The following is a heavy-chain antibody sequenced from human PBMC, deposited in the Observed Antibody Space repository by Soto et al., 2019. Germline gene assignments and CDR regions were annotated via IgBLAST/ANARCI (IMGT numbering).Heavy chain of an antibody. CDR1: GGTFSSYA. J-gene: IGHJ4*02. CDR2: IIPIFGTA. D-gene: IGHD6-19*01. V-gene: IGHV1-69*06. Sequence: QVQLVQSGAEVKKPGSSVKVSCTASGGTFSSYAISWVRQAPGQGLEWMGGIIPIFGTANYAQKFQGRVTITADKSPSTASMELSSLRAEDTAVYYCARGGTGYRSGWWYFDYWGQGTLVTVSS. CDR3: ARGGTGYRSGWWYFDY.